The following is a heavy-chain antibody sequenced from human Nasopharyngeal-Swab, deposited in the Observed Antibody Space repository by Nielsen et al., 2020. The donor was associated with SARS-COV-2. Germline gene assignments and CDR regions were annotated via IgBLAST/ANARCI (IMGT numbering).Heavy chain of an antibody. V-gene: IGHV5-51*01. CDR1: RYGLSASW. CDR3: GRIMGYFHTSIWLDP. Sequence: GASLRISSKASRYGLSASWISWVPQKPWAGLESTGIIFPDSATKYSPSFQGQVTISVDKYINTAYLHLSSLKASETAMYYCGRIMGYFHTSIWLDPWAQGTLVTVSS. CDR2: IFPDSAT. D-gene: IGHD2/OR15-2a*01. J-gene: IGHJ5*02.